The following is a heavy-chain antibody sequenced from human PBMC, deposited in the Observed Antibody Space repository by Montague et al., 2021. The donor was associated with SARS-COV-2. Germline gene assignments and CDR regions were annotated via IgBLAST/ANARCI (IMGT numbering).Heavy chain of an antibody. CDR3: ARLRDGVVPSPILGVGPYYSYYYMDV. J-gene: IGHJ6*03. Sequence: SETLSLTCAVHGTSFSGCYWNWIRQPPGKGLEWIGEINHGGSTKYSPSLKSRLTLSADTSKNQFSLKLTSVAAADTAVYYCARLRDGVVPSPILGVGPYYSYYYMDVWGRGTTVTVSS. D-gene: IGHD3-10*01. V-gene: IGHV4-34*01. CDR2: INHGGST. CDR1: GTSFSGCY.